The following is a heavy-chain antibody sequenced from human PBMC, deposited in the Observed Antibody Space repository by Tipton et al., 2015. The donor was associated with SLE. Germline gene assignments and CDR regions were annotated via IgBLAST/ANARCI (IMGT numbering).Heavy chain of an antibody. V-gene: IGHV4-59*01. D-gene: IGHD3-16*01. CDR3: ARDSLNWGSYCHGMDV. Sequence: LSLTCTVSGGSTSSYFWTWIRQPQGKGLEWIGHIFYTGSTRYNPSLKSRVTISVDTSKSQIFLKMSSVTAADTAVYYCARDSLNWGSYCHGMDVCGQGTTVTVSS. CDR2: IFYTGST. J-gene: IGHJ6*02. CDR1: GGSTSSYF.